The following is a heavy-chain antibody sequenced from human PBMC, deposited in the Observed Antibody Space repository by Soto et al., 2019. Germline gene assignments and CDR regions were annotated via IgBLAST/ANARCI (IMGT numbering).Heavy chain of an antibody. CDR3: ARDHKPYYYYMDV. CDR2: ISRSGSTI. J-gene: IGHJ6*03. Sequence: QVQLVESGGGLVKPGGSLRLSCAASGFTFSDFYMSWIRQAPGKGLEWVSYISRSGSTIYDADSVKGRFTISRDNAKNSLYLQMNSLRAEDTAVYYCARDHKPYYYYMDVWGKGTTVTVSS. V-gene: IGHV3-11*01. CDR1: GFTFSDFY.